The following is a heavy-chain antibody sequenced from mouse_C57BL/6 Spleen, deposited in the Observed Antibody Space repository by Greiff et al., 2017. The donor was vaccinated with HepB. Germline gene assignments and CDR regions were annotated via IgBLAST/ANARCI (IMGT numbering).Heavy chain of an antibody. CDR1: GYTFTSYW. CDR2: IDPSDSET. V-gene: IGHV1-52*01. J-gene: IGHJ2*01. CDR3: ARLWDGYYYFDY. D-gene: IGHD2-3*01. Sequence: VKLKQPGAELVRPGSSVKLSCKASGYTFTSYWMHWVKQRPIQGLEWIGNIDPSDSETHYNQKFKDKATLTVDKSSSTAYMQLSSLTSEDSAVYYCARLWDGYYYFDYWGQGTTLTVSS.